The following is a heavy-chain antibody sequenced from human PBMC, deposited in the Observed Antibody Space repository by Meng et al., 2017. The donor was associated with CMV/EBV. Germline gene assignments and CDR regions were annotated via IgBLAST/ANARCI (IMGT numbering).Heavy chain of an antibody. CDR3: ARVFGYDFWSGYFDY. J-gene: IGHJ4*02. D-gene: IGHD3-3*01. V-gene: IGHV3-21*01. Sequence: GGSLRLSCAASGFTFSSYSMNWVRQAPGKGLEWVSSISSSSSYIYYADSVKGRFTISRDNAKNSLYLQMNSLRAEDTAVYYCARVFGYDFWSGYFDYWGQGTLVTVSS. CDR2: ISSSSSYI. CDR1: GFTFSSYS.